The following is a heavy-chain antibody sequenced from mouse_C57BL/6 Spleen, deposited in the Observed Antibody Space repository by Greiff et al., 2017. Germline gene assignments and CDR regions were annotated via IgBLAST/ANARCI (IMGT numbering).Heavy chain of an antibody. Sequence: LVESGAELVRPGASVTLSCKASGYTFTDYEMHWVKQTPVHGLEWIGAIDPETGGTAYNQKFKGKAILTADKSSSTAYMELRSLTSEDSAVYYCTRRGALWSYFDYWGQGTTLTVSS. CDR3: TRRGALWSYFDY. CDR2: IDPETGGT. V-gene: IGHV1-15*01. J-gene: IGHJ2*01. CDR1: GYTFTDYE. D-gene: IGHD1-1*02.